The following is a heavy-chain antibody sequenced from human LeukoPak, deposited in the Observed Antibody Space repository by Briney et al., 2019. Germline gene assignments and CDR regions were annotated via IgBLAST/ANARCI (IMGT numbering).Heavy chain of an antibody. Sequence: SQTLSLTCANSGDSVSTYSAAWNWIRQSPSRGLEWLGRTYYRSKWYNEYAVFVKSRITINPDTSKNQFSLQLNSVTPEDTAVYYCARDYYYGMDVWGQGTTVTVSS. CDR1: GDSVSTYSAA. CDR3: ARDYYYGMDV. J-gene: IGHJ6*02. V-gene: IGHV6-1*01. CDR2: TYYRSKWYN.